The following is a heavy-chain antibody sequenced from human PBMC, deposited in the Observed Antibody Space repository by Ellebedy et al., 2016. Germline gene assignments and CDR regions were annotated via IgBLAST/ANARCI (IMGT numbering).Heavy chain of an antibody. D-gene: IGHD3-3*01. J-gene: IGHJ4*02. CDR2: ISSSGDTI. V-gene: IGHV3-11*04. CDR3: ARDGSEWSRDY. Sequence: GGSLRLXCVASGFTFSDYYTSWIRQAPGKGLEWVSCISSSGDTIYYADSVKGRFTISRDNAKNSLFLQMNSLRVEDTAVYYCARDGSEWSRDYWGQGTLVTVSS. CDR1: GFTFSDYY.